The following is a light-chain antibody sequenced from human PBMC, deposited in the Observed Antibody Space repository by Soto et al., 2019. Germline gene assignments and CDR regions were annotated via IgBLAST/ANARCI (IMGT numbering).Light chain of an antibody. CDR3: QQLNSYPRP. V-gene: IGKV1-5*01. J-gene: IGKJ5*01. Sequence: DIQMTQSPSTLSGSVGDRVTITCRASQSITTWLAWYQQRPGKAPKLLIYAASTLQSGVPSRFSGSGSGTEFTLTISSLQPEDFATYYCQQLNSYPRPFGQGTRLEIK. CDR2: AAS. CDR1: QSITTW.